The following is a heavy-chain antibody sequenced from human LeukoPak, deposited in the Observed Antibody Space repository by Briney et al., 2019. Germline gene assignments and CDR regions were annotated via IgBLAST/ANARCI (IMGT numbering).Heavy chain of an antibody. J-gene: IGHJ6*03. CDR2: INPNSGGT. CDR1: GYTFTGYY. D-gene: IGHD2-15*01. CDR3: ASATLYCSGGSCSRVYYMDV. V-gene: IGHV1-2*02. Sequence: ASVKVSCKASGYTFTGYYMHWVRQAPGQGLEWMGWINPNSGGTNYAQKFQGRVTMTRDTSTSTAYMELSRLRSDDTAVYYCASATLYCSGGSCSRVYYMDVWGKGTTVTVSS.